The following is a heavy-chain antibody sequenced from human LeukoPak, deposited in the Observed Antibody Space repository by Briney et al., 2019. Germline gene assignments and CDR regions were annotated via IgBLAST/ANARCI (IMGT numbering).Heavy chain of an antibody. CDR1: GYTLTELS. CDR3: ATDLGQVVVRGPGPYYFDY. V-gene: IGHV1-24*01. J-gene: IGHJ4*02. Sequence: GASMKVSCKVSGYTLTELSMHWVRQAPGKGLEWMGGFDPEDGETIYAQKFQGRVTMTEDTSTDTAYMELSSLRSEDTAVYYCATDLGQVVVRGPGPYYFDYWGQGTLVTVSS. CDR2: FDPEDGET. D-gene: IGHD3-10*01.